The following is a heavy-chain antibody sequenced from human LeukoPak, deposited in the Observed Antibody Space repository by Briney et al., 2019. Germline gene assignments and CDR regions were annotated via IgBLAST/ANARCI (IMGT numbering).Heavy chain of an antibody. CDR1: GGSFSGYY. Sequence: SETLSLTCAVYGGSFSGYYWSWIRQPPGKGLEWIGEINHSGSTNYNPSLKSRVTISVDTSKNQFSLKLSSVTAADTAVYYCARDRGAAASVYWGQGTLVTVSS. CDR2: INHSGST. CDR3: ARDRGAAASVY. J-gene: IGHJ4*02. V-gene: IGHV4-34*01. D-gene: IGHD6-13*01.